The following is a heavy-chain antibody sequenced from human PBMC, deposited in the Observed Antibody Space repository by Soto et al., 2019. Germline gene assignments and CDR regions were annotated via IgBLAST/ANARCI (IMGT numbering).Heavy chain of an antibody. Sequence: PGGSLRLSCSASGVTLRSYAMSWVRQAPGKGLEWVSAISGSGGSTYYADSVKGRFTISRDNSKNTLYLQMNSLRAEDTAVYYCAKVVGDIVLMVYASALDYWGQGTLVTVSS. CDR1: GVTLRSYA. J-gene: IGHJ4*02. V-gene: IGHV3-23*01. D-gene: IGHD2-8*01. CDR2: ISGSGGST. CDR3: AKVVGDIVLMVYASALDY.